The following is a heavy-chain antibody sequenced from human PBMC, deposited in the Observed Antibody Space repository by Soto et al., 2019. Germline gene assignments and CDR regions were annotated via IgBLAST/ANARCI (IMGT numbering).Heavy chain of an antibody. CDR2: IVPIYGTR. J-gene: IGHJ6*02. CDR1: GGTFSRYA. CDR3: ARDLDYYGSGSHYYYGMGV. V-gene: IGHV1-69*13. Sequence: SVKVSCKASGGTFSRYAFSWVRQAPGQGLEWMGGIVPIYGTRGFAQKFQGRLSITADEPTRTAYMELSSLRSEDTAVYYCARDLDYYGSGSHYYYGMGVWGQGTTVTVSS. D-gene: IGHD3-10*01.